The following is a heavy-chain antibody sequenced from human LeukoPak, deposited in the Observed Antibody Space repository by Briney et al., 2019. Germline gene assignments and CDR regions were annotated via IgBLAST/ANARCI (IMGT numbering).Heavy chain of an antibody. CDR1: GFTFSGYA. J-gene: IGHJ3*02. Sequence: GGSLRLSCAASGFTFSGYAMSWVRQAPGKGLEWVSSITVSGAGTYYADSVKGRFTISRDNSKNTLSLQMNSLRAEDTAVYYCVKEYSGSPHAFDIWGQGTMVTVSP. CDR2: ITVSGAGT. D-gene: IGHD1-26*01. V-gene: IGHV3-23*01. CDR3: VKEYSGSPHAFDI.